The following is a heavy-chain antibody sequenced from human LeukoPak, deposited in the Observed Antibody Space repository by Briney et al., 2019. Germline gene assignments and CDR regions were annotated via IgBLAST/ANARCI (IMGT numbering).Heavy chain of an antibody. D-gene: IGHD1-1*01. CDR2: IKPDGSEK. CDR3: ARDPTTSQGSDAFDI. J-gene: IGHJ3*02. CDR1: GFTFSSYW. Sequence: PGGSLRLSCAASGFTFSSYWMGWVRQAPGKGLEWVANIKPDGSEKYYVDSVKGRFTISRDNAKNSLILQMGSLRAEDTAVYYCARDPTTSQGSDAFDIWGQGTRVTVSS. V-gene: IGHV3-7*01.